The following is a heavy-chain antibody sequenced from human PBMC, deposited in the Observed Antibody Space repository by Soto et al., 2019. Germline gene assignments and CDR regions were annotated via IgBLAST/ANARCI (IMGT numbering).Heavy chain of an antibody. CDR2: ISGSGGST. CDR1: GFTFSSYA. J-gene: IGHJ6*03. Sequence: GGSLRLSCAASGFTFSSYAMSWVRQAPGKGLEWVSAISGSGGSTYYADSVKGRFTISRDNSKNTLYLQMNSLRAEDTAVYYCAKGSHLVRPPDYYYMDVWGKGTTVTVSS. CDR3: AKGSHLVRPPDYYYMDV. D-gene: IGHD3-10*01. V-gene: IGHV3-23*01.